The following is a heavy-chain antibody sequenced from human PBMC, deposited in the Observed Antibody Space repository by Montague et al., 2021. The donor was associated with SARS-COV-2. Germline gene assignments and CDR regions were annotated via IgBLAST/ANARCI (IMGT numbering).Heavy chain of an antibody. CDR1: GGSISSGSYY. CDR2: IYFTGGR. V-gene: IGHV4-39*07. CDR3: VRAMVRPGDGFDP. J-gene: IGHJ5*02. Sequence: SETLSLTCSVHGGSISSGSYYWAWMRQPPGKGLEWLGSIYFTGGRSPNQSLKSRATLSIDRSKNQFYLNLSSVTAADTAVYYCVRAMVRPGDGFDPWGQGTRVTVPS. D-gene: IGHD3-10*01.